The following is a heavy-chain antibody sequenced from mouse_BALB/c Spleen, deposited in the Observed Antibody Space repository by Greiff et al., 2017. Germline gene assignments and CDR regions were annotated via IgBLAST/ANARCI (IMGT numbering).Heavy chain of an antibody. D-gene: IGHD3-1*01. J-gene: IGHJ3*01. Sequence: EVKLMESGGGLVQPGGSMKLSCVASGFTFSNYWMNWVRQSPEKGLEWVAEIRLKSNNYATHYAESVKGRFTISRDDSKSSVYLQMNNLRAEDTGMYYCTRRTARAPAWFAYWGQGTLVTVSA. CDR3: TRRTARAPAWFAY. CDR2: IRLKSNNYAT. V-gene: IGHV6-6*02. CDR1: GFTFSNYW.